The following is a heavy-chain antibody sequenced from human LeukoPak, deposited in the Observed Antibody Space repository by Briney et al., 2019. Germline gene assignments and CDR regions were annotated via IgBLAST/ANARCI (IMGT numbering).Heavy chain of an antibody. Sequence: GGSLRLSCAASGLTFSSHWMHWVRQAPGKGLVWVSRITNDGSSTTYADSVKGRFTISRDNAKNSLYLQMSNLRAEDTAVYFCARGGGLGVWGQGATVTVSS. J-gene: IGHJ6*02. D-gene: IGHD3-16*01. CDR2: ITNDGSST. V-gene: IGHV3-74*01. CDR1: GLTFSSHW. CDR3: ARGGGLGV.